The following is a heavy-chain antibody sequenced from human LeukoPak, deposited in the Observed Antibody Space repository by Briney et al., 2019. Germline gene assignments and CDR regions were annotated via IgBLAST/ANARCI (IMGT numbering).Heavy chain of an antibody. CDR1: GFTFSSYG. D-gene: IGHD1-26*01. J-gene: IGHJ4*02. CDR2: ISSSSSTI. Sequence: GGSLRLSCAASGFTFSSYGMHWVRQAPGKGLEWVSYISSSSSTIYYADSVKGRFTISRDNAKNSLYLQMNSLRAEDTAVYYCARAVGALTGYYFDYWGQGTLVTVSS. CDR3: ARAVGALTGYYFDY. V-gene: IGHV3-48*01.